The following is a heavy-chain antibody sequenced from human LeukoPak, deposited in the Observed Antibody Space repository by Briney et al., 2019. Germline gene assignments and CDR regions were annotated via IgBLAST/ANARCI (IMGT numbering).Heavy chain of an antibody. J-gene: IGHJ4*02. CDR3: ARRAYELDDLADY. D-gene: IGHD1-1*01. Sequence: PSGTLSLTCTVSGGSISSYYWSWIRQPPGKGLEWIGYIYYSGSTNYNPSLKSRVTISVDTSKNQFSLKLSSVTAADTAVYYCARRAYELDDLADYWGQGTLVTVSS. V-gene: IGHV4-59*08. CDR2: IYYSGST. CDR1: GGSISSYY.